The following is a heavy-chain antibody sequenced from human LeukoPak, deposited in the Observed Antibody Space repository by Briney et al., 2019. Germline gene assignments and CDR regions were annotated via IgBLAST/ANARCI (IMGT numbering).Heavy chain of an antibody. Sequence: ASVKVSCKASGYTFTSYAMNWVRQAPGQGLEWMGWINTNTGNPTYAQGFAGRFVFSLDTSVSTAYLQISSLKAEDTAVYYCARWGESIHDFWSGYIPYYYYYYMDVWGKGTTVTVSS. J-gene: IGHJ6*03. D-gene: IGHD3-3*01. CDR3: ARWGESIHDFWSGYIPYYYYYYMDV. CDR2: INTNTGNP. CDR1: GYTFTSYA. V-gene: IGHV7-4-1*02.